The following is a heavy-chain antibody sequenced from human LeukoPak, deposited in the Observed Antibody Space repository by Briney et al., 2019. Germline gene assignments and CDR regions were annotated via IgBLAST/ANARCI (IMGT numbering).Heavy chain of an antibody. CDR1: GGSFSGYY. V-gene: IGHV4-34*01. J-gene: IGHJ5*02. CDR3: ATETARRRRWFGP. Sequence: PSETLSLTCAVYGGSFSGYYWSWIRQPPGKGLEWIGEINHSGSTNYNPSLKSRVTISVDTSKNQFSLKLSSVTAADTAVYYCATETARRRRWFGPWGQGTLVTVSS. CDR2: INHSGST. D-gene: IGHD1-14*01.